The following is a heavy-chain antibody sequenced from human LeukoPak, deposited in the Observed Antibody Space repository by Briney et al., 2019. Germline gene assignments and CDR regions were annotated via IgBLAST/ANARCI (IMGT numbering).Heavy chain of an antibody. Sequence: GGSLRLSCAASGFTFDDYAMHWVRQAPGKGLEWVSLISWDGGSTYYADSVKGRFTISRDNATTSLYLQMNSLRAEDTAVYYCARDLSGIAGYTYGRGIDYWGQGTLVTVSS. CDR1: GFTFDDYA. CDR3: ARDLSGIAGYTYGRGIDY. CDR2: ISWDGGST. D-gene: IGHD5-18*01. V-gene: IGHV3-43D*03. J-gene: IGHJ4*02.